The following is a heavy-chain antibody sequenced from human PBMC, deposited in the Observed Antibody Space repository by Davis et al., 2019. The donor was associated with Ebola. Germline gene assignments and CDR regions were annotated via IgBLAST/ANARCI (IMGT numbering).Heavy chain of an antibody. D-gene: IGHD2-15*01. CDR1: GYTFTAYY. Sequence: AASVKVSCKASGYTFTAYYIHWVRRAPGQGLEWMGWINPNSGGTNNAQKFQGRVTMTRDTSFSTAYMALNSLRSDDTAVYYCARAVPATQNLDYWGQGTLVTVSS. V-gene: IGHV1-2*02. CDR3: ARAVPATQNLDY. J-gene: IGHJ4*02. CDR2: INPNSGGT.